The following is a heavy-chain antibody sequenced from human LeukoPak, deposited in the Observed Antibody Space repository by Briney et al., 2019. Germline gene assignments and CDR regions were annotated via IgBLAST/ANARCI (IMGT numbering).Heavy chain of an antibody. CDR1: GGSFSGYY. J-gene: IGHJ4*02. D-gene: IGHD5-18*01. Sequence: SETLSLTCAVYGGSFSGYYWSWIRQPPGKGLEWIGEINHSGSTNYNPSLKSRVTISVDTSKNQFSLKLSSVTAADTAVYYCVRGLSYSYGLGYFDYWGQGTLVTVSS. CDR3: VRGLSYSYGLGYFDY. CDR2: INHSGST. V-gene: IGHV4-34*01.